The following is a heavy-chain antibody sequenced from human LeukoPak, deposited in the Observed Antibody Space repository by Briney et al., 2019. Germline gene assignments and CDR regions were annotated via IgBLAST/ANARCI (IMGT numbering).Heavy chain of an antibody. CDR3: ARSEAVAGTSRFQH. D-gene: IGHD6-19*01. Sequence: SETLSLTCAVSGGSISSSNWWSWVRQPPGKGLERIGEIYHSGSTNYNPSLKSRVTISVDKSKNQFSLELSSVTAADTAVYYCARSEAVAGTSRFQHWGQGTLVTVSS. J-gene: IGHJ1*01. V-gene: IGHV4-4*02. CDR1: GGSISSSNW. CDR2: IYHSGST.